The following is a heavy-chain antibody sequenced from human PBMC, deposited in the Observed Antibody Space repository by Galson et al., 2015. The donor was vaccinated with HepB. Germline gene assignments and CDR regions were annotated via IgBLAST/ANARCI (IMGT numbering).Heavy chain of an antibody. CDR1: GFTLSGSA. CDR3: VRLGDLSGYSSG. V-gene: IGHV3-73*01. J-gene: IGHJ4*02. D-gene: IGHD6-19*01. Sequence: SLRLSCAASGFTLSGSAIHWVRQASGKGPEWIGRIRSKASDYAAFYVPSLKGRFTISRDDSKNMAYLHMRSLKTDDTAVYYCVRLGDLSGYSSGWGQGTLVTVSS. CDR2: IRSKASDYAA.